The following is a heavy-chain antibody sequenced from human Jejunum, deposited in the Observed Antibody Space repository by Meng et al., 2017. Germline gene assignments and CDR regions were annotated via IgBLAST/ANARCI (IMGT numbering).Heavy chain of an antibody. CDR3: ARDSRFYYGSGSAVDI. CDR1: GVSIISSTYF. J-gene: IGHJ3*02. Sequence: SETLSLTCTVSGVSIISSTYFWGWIRQAPGKGLEWIGSIYYSGGPNYSPSLKSRVTISVDTSKNQFSLKLSSVTAADTAVYYCARDSRFYYGSGSAVDIWGHGTMVTVSS. CDR2: IYYSGGP. D-gene: IGHD3-10*01. V-gene: IGHV4-39*07.